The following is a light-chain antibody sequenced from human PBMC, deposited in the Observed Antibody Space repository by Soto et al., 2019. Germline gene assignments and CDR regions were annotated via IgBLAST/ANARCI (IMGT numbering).Light chain of an antibody. CDR3: QQHGTSPYT. V-gene: IGKV3-20*01. CDR1: QSLRSSY. J-gene: IGKJ2*01. Sequence: GERATLSCWASQSLRSSYLAWYQRKPGQAPRLLMFGASRRATGIPDRFNGSGSGTDFILTISRLEPEDVAVYYCQQHGTSPYTFGQGPVLEIK. CDR2: GAS.